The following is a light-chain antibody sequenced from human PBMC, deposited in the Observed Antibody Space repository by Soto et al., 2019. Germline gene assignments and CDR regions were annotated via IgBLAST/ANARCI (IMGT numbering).Light chain of an antibody. CDR2: EVS. J-gene: IGLJ3*02. CDR3: SSYTSSSTRV. Sequence: QSVLTQPASVSGSPGQSITISCTGTNSDVGGYNYVTWYQQQSGKAPKLMIYEVSNRPSGVSNRFSGSKSGNTASLTISGLQAEDEADYYCSSYTSSSTRVFGGGTKLTVL. V-gene: IGLV2-14*01. CDR1: NSDVGGYNY.